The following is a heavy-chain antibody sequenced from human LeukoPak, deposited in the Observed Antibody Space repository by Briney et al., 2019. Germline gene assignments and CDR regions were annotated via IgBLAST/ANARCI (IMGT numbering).Heavy chain of an antibody. V-gene: IGHV3-15*01. Sequence: EGSLRLSCAASGFTFSNAWMSWVRQAPGKGLEWVGRIKSKTDGGTTDYAAPVEGRFTISRDDSKNTLYLQMNSLKTEDTAVYYCTTSIMVTFGGVIVRRLFDYWGQGTLVTVSS. CDR2: IKSKTDGGTT. J-gene: IGHJ4*02. D-gene: IGHD3-16*02. CDR1: GFTFSNAW. CDR3: TTSIMVTFGGVIVRRLFDY.